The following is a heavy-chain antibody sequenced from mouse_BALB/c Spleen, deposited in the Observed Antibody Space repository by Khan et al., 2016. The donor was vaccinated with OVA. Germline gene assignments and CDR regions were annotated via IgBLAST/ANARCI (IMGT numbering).Heavy chain of an antibody. D-gene: IGHD2-2*01. V-gene: IGHV1-61*01. CDR1: GYTFTSYW. CDR2: IDPSDSET. Sequence: QVQLQQSGAELVRPGASAKLSCKASGYTFTSYWMNWVKQRPGQGLEWIGMIDPSDSETHYNQMFKDKATLTVDKFSRTAYMQLSSLTSEDSAVYYCARREKYGYDPSWFAYWGQGTLVTVSA. J-gene: IGHJ3*01. CDR3: ARREKYGYDPSWFAY.